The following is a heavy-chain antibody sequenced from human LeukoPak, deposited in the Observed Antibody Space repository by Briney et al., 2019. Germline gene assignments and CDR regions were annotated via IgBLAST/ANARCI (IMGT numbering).Heavy chain of an antibody. V-gene: IGHV3-43D*03. J-gene: IGHJ4*02. CDR3: ARHRTASDY. Sequence: GGSLRLSCAASGFTFDDYAMHWVRQAPGKGLEWVSLITWDGDSTYYADSVKGRFTISRDNSKNYLYLQMNSLRAEDTAVYYCARHRTASDYWGQGTLVTVSS. D-gene: IGHD4-17*01. CDR2: ITWDGDST. CDR1: GFTFDDYA.